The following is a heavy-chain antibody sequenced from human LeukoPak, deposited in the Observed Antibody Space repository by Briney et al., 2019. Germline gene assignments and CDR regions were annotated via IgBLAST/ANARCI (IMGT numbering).Heavy chain of an antibody. D-gene: IGHD1-20*01. CDR1: GGSLSSYD. V-gene: IGHV4-59*01. Sequence: SDTLSLTCTVSGGSLSSYDWSWIRQPPGKGLEWIGYIYYSGSTNYNPSLKSRVTISVDTSKNQFSLKLSSVTAADTAVYYCARDGGITGTPPRGPWGQGTLVTVSS. J-gene: IGHJ5*02. CDR3: ARDGGITGTPPRGP. CDR2: IYYSGST.